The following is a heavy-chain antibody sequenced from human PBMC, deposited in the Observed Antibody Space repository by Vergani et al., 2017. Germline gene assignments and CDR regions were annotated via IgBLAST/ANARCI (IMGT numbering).Heavy chain of an antibody. J-gene: IGHJ2*01. D-gene: IGHD6-13*01. CDR3: VKDIAASGNYWYFDL. V-gene: IGHV3-74*03. CDR2: ISPDGRTT. Sequence: EVQLVETGGGLIQPGGSRRLSCAASGFSFRTFSMFWVRQPPGKGLAWVSKISPDGRTTEYADSVKGRFTISRGNAKNSLYLQMNSLRAEDTALYYCVKDIAASGNYWYFDLWGRGTLVTVSS. CDR1: GFSFRTFS.